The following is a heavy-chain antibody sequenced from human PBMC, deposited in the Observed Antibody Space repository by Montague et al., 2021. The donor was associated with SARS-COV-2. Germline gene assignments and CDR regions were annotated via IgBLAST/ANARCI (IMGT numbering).Heavy chain of an antibody. J-gene: IGHJ6*03. CDR2: ISYSGRT. Sequence: SETLSLTCTVSGGSVSSSPNYWGWIRQPPGRGLEWVGSISYSGRTYFSPSLKSRLTISVDSSENQFSLRLSSVTAADTAVYYCASSYYYGSGTYVYNYYMDVWGKGTTVTVSS. V-gene: IGHV4-39*01. D-gene: IGHD3-10*01. CDR1: GGSVSSSPNY. CDR3: ASSYYYGSGTYVYNYYMDV.